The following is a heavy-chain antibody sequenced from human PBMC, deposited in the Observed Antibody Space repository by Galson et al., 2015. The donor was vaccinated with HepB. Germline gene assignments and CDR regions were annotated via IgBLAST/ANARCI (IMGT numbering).Heavy chain of an antibody. CDR1: GFTFSNAW. CDR2: IKSKTDGGTT. V-gene: IGHV3-15*01. J-gene: IGHJ4*02. CDR3: TTDLGFLEWLPPAAGSHFDY. Sequence: SLRLSCAASGFTFSNAWMSWVRQAPGKGLEWVGRIKSKTDGGTTDYAAPVKGRFTISRDDSKNTLYLQMNSLKTEDTAVYYCTTDLGFLEWLPPAAGSHFDYWGQGTLVTVSS. D-gene: IGHD3-3*01.